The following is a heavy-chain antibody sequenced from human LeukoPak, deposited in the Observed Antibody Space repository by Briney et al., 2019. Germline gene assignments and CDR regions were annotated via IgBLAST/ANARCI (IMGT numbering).Heavy chain of an antibody. D-gene: IGHD3-9*01. CDR3: ARARDYHNLARGFFLDY. CDR2: INPSGGST. J-gene: IGHJ4*02. Sequence: ASVKVSCKASGYTFTSYYMHWVRQAPGQGLEWMGIINPSGGSTSYAQKFQGRVTMTRDTSTSTVYMELSSLRSEDTAVYYCARARDYHNLARGFFLDYWGQGTLVTVSS. CDR1: GYTFTSYY. V-gene: IGHV1-46*01.